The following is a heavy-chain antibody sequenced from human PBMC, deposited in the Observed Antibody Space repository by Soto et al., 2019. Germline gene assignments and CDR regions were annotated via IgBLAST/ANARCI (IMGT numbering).Heavy chain of an antibody. V-gene: IGHV3-23*01. CDR3: AKNLRVENYYYGMDV. Sequence: PGGSLRLSCAASGFTFSSYAMSWVRQAPGKGLEWVSAISGSGGNKYYADSVKGRLTISRDNSKNTLYLQMNSLRAEDTAVYYCAKNLRVENYYYGMDVWGQGTTVT. CDR1: GFTFSSYA. J-gene: IGHJ6*02. D-gene: IGHD1-1*01. CDR2: ISGSGGNK.